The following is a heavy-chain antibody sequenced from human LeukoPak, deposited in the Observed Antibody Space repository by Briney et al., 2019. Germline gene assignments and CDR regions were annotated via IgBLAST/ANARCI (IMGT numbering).Heavy chain of an antibody. CDR2: IYYSGST. J-gene: IGHJ5*02. CDR1: GGSISNYY. V-gene: IGHV4-59*01. Sequence: SETLSLTCTVSGGSISNYYWSWIRQPPGKGLEWIGYIYYSGSTNYNPSLKSRVTISVDTSKNQFSLKLSSVTAADTAVYYCARVPSNRGYCSGGSCYPFDPWGQGTLVTVSS. D-gene: IGHD2-15*01. CDR3: ARVPSNRGYCSGGSCYPFDP.